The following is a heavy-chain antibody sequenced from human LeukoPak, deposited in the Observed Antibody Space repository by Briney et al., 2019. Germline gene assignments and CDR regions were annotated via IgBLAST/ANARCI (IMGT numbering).Heavy chain of an antibody. V-gene: IGHV3-23*01. D-gene: IGHD3-9*01. CDR1: GFTFSSYA. Sequence: GGSLRLSCAASGFTFSSYAMSWVRQAPGKGLEWVSAISGSGGSTYYADSVKGRFTISRDNSKNTLYLQMNSLRAEDTAVYYCAKSPYYDILTTVYYFDYWGQGTLVTVSS. CDR2: ISGSGGST. CDR3: AKSPYYDILTTVYYFDY. J-gene: IGHJ4*02.